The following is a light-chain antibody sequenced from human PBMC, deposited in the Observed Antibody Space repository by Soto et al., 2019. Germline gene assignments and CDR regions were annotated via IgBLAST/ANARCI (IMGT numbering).Light chain of an antibody. CDR2: DAS. V-gene: IGKV1-5*01. CDR1: QSIGRF. Sequence: MSQSPATLSSSKGERVTITCRASQSIGRFLAWYQHQPGKAPKLLIYDASTLESGVPSRFSGTGSGTEFTFSITCLQPEGFGTYFCQQCYMLWPFGQGTKVDIK. CDR3: QQCYMLWP. J-gene: IGKJ1*01.